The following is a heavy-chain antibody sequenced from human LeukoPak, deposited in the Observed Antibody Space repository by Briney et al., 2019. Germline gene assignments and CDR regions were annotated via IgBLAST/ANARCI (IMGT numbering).Heavy chain of an antibody. CDR3: TTTYIVASTRKFGDY. Sequence: PGGSLRLSCAASGFIFSNAWMNWVRQAPGKGLEWVGRIKSKTEGGTTDYAAPVKGRFAISRDDSQNTVDLQISSLTAEDTAMYFCTTTYIVASTRKFGDYWGQGTLVVVSS. V-gene: IGHV3-15*01. CDR1: GFIFSNAW. CDR2: IKSKTEGGTT. J-gene: IGHJ4*02. D-gene: IGHD5-12*01.